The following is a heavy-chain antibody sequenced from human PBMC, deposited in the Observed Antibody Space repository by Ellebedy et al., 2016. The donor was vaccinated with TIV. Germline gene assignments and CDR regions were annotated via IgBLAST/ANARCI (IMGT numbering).Heavy chain of an antibody. V-gene: IGHV1-3*01. CDR3: ARDPRNGWAPIDH. CDR1: GYNFTTYS. D-gene: IGHD6-19*01. CDR2: VHPGNGDT. J-gene: IGHJ4*02. Sequence: AASVKVSCKASGYNFTTYSLNWLRQAPGQRREWMGWVHPGNGDTRYSQKFQDRITLTSDTSPSTAYMGLSSLRSEETAVYYCARDPRNGWAPIDHWGQGTLVTVSS.